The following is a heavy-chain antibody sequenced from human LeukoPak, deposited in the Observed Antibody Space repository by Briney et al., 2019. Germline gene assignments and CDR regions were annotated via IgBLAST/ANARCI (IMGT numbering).Heavy chain of an antibody. V-gene: IGHV3-23*01. D-gene: IGHD1-26*01. CDR3: ARDHSGSYYWSRAFDY. CDR1: GFTFSSYA. J-gene: IGHJ4*02. Sequence: GGSLRLSCAASGFTFSSYAMSGVRQAPGKGREGGSAISGSGGSKYYADSVKGRFTISRDKSKTTLYMQMTSLRPEDTAVYYCARDHSGSYYWSRAFDYWGQGTLVTVSS. CDR2: ISGSGGSK.